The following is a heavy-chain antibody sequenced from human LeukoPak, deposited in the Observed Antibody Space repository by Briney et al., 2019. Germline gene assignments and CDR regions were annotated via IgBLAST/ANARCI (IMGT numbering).Heavy chain of an antibody. Sequence: GKSLRLSCAASGFTFSSYGMHWVRQAPGKGLEWVAVVSSDGGTQYYADSVKGRFTISGDNSKNTLYLQMSSLRGEDTAVHYCARRNIAWYFDYWGQGTLVTVSS. CDR3: ARRNIAWYFDY. V-gene: IGHV3-30*03. D-gene: IGHD2/OR15-2a*01. CDR2: VSSDGGTQ. CDR1: GFTFSSYG. J-gene: IGHJ4*02.